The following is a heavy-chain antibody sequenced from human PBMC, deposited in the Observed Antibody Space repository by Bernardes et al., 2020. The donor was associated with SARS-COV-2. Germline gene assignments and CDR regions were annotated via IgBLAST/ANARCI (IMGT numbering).Heavy chain of an antibody. Sequence: GGSLRLSCAASGFTFSTSWMSWVRQAPGKGLEWVANIKQDGSEKYYVDSVKGRFTISRDNAKNSLYLQMNSLRAEDTAVYYCARVGTGMDVWGQGTTVTVS. V-gene: IGHV3-7*03. CDR2: IKQDGSEK. D-gene: IGHD1-1*01. CDR1: GFTFSTSW. CDR3: ARVGTGMDV. J-gene: IGHJ6*02.